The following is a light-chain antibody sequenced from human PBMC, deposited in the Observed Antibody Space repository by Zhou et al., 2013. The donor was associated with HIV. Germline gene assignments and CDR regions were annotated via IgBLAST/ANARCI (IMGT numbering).Light chain of an antibody. CDR2: GAS. CDR1: QGIGSW. J-gene: IGKJ4*02. V-gene: IGKV1-27*01. CDR3: QSYDSDLLT. Sequence: DIQMTQSPSSVSASVGDRVTISCRASQGIGSWLAWYQQKPGKPPELLMYGASVPHSVVPSRISGSGSGTDFTLTISSLQPEDVATYFCQSYDSDLLTFGGGTKVEIK.